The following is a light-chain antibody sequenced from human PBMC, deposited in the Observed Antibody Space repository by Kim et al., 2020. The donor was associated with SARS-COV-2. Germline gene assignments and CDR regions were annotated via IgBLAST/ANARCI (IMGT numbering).Light chain of an antibody. Sequence: DIRMTQSPASLSASVGDRVTITCRASQSISTYLNWYQQKPGQAPKLLIYAASTLHTGVPSRFSGSGSGTDFTLTISSLQPEDFATYYCQQSDSMPSITFGQGTRLGIK. CDR1: QSISTY. CDR3: QQSDSMPSIT. J-gene: IGKJ5*01. V-gene: IGKV1-39*01. CDR2: AAS.